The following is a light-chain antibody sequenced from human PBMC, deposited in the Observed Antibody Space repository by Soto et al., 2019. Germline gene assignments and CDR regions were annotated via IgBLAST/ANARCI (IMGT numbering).Light chain of an antibody. CDR1: QSVSSSY. CDR2: GAS. Sequence: VLTQSPGTLSLSPGERATLSCRARQSVSSSYLAWYQQKPGQAPRLLIYGASSRATGIPDRFSGSGSGTDFTLTISRLEPEDFTVYYCQQYGSSLLTFGGGTKVEIK. V-gene: IGKV3-20*01. J-gene: IGKJ4*01. CDR3: QQYGSSLLT.